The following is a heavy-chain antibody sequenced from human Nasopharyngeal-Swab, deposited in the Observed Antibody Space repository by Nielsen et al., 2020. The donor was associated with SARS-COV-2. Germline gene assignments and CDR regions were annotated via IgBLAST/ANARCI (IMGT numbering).Heavy chain of an antibody. J-gene: IGHJ6*02. CDR3: ARSLKHYYHYVMDV. V-gene: IGHV4-59*01. CDR1: GGSISSYY. CDR2: IYYSGST. Sequence: GSLRLSCTVSGGSISSYYWSWSRQPPGKGLEWNGYIYYSGSTNYNPPLKSRVTISVDTSKNQFSLKLCSVTAADTAVYYCARSLKHYYHYVMDVWGQGTTVTVSS. D-gene: IGHD1-26*01.